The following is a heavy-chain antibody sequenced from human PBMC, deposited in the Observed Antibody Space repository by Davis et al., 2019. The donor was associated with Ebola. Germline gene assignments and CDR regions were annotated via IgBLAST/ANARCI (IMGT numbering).Heavy chain of an antibody. D-gene: IGHD3-16*02. CDR2: IYYSGST. Sequence: SETLSLTCTVSGGSISSSSYYWGWIRQPPGKGLEWIGSIYYSGSTYYNPSLKSRVTISVDTSKNQFSLKLSSVTAADPAVYYCARQGYPRNYYYYGMDVWGQGTTVTVSS. J-gene: IGHJ6*02. CDR1: GGSISSSSYY. V-gene: IGHV4-39*01. CDR3: ARQGYPRNYYYYGMDV.